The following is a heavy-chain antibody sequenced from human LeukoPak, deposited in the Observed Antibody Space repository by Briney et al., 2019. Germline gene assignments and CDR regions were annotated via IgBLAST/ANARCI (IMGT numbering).Heavy chain of an antibody. V-gene: IGHV4-59*12. J-gene: IGHJ4*02. CDR2: IYSSGST. D-gene: IGHD2-2*01. Sequence: SETLSLTCSVSGGSITNYYWSWIRQPPGKGLEWIGYIYSSGSTYYNPSLKSRVTISVDTSKNQFSLKLSSVTAADTAVYYCARVVKIREFPLPPFDYWGQGTLVTVSS. CDR1: GGSITNYY. CDR3: ARVVKIREFPLPPFDY.